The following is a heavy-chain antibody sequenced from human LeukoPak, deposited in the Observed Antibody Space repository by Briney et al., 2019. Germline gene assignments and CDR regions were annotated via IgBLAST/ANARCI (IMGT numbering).Heavy chain of an antibody. CDR2: MKPNSGNT. V-gene: IGHV1-8*01. CDR1: GYTFTSYD. D-gene: IGHD6-13*01. J-gene: IGHJ6*02. CDR3: ARHSSSWYEPNFYGMDV. Sequence: ASVKVSCKASGYTFTSYDINWVRQATGQGLEWMGWMKPNSGNTGYAQKFQGRVTMTRNTSISTAYMELSSLRSEDTAVYYCARHSSSWYEPNFYGMDVWGQGTTVTVSS.